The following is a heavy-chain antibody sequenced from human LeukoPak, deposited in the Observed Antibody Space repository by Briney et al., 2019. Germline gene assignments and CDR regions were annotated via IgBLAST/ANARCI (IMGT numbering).Heavy chain of an antibody. Sequence: SETLSLTCAVYGGSFSGYYWSWIRQPPGKGLEWIGEINHSGSTNYNPSLKSRDTISVDTSKNQFSLKLSSVTAADTAVYYCARVPAGADYWGQGTLVTVSS. J-gene: IGHJ4*02. CDR2: INHSGST. CDR3: ARVPAGADY. CDR1: GGSFSGYY. V-gene: IGHV4-34*01. D-gene: IGHD7-27*01.